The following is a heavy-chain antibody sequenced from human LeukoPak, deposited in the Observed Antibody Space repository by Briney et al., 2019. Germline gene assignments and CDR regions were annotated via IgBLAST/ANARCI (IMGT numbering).Heavy chain of an antibody. V-gene: IGHV3-23*01. CDR1: GFTFSSFA. D-gene: IGHD3-22*01. CDR3: AKVVQTGDSMFDY. CDR2: FSETNSGI. Sequence: GGSLRLSCAASGFTFSSFAMSWVRQAPGKGLEWVSGFSETNSGIYYADSVKGRFTISRDNSRNTLYLQMNSLGVEDTAVYFCAKVVQTGDSMFDYWGQGTLVTVSS. J-gene: IGHJ4*02.